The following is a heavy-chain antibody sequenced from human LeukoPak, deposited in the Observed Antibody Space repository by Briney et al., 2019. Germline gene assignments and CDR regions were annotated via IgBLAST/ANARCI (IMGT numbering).Heavy chain of an antibody. J-gene: IGHJ4*02. D-gene: IGHD4-23*01. CDR1: GFTFTGYY. Sequence: ASVKVSCKASGFTFTGYYIHWVRQAPGQGLDWMGWINLNSGDTDYAQKFQGRVTMTRDTSISTTYMGLNSLSSDDTAVYYCARDRVTVATPYFDSWGQGTLVTVSS. CDR3: ARDRVTVATPYFDS. V-gene: IGHV1-2*02. CDR2: INLNSGDT.